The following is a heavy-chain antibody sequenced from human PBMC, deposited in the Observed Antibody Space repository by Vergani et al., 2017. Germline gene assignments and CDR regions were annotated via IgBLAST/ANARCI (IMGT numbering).Heavy chain of an antibody. J-gene: IGHJ4*02. D-gene: IGHD5-24*01. CDR3: AGRDGYSAFDY. CDR1: GGTFSSYA. Sequence: QVQLVQSGAEVKKPGSSVKVSCKASGGTFSSYAISWVRQAPGQGLECMGRIIPIFGTATYAQKFQGRVTITADESTSTAYMELSSLRSEDTAVYYCAGRDGYSAFDYWGQGTLVTVSS. CDR2: IIPIFGTA. V-gene: IGHV1-69*13.